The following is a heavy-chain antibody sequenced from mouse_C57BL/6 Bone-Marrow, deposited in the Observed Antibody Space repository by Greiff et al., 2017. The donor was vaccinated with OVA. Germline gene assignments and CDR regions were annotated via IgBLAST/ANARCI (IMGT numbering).Heavy chain of an antibody. V-gene: IGHV1-56*01. CDR3: ASVYYDYDGGAY. CDR2: IFPGSGST. Sequence: QVQLQQSGPELVRPGASVKISCKAPGFTFTSHWMQWVRQRPGQGLEWIGEIFPGSGSTYYNEKFKGKATLTVDTSSSTAYMQLSSLTSEDSAVYFCASVYYDYDGGAYWGQGTLVTVSA. CDR1: GFTFTSHW. J-gene: IGHJ3*01. D-gene: IGHD2-4*01.